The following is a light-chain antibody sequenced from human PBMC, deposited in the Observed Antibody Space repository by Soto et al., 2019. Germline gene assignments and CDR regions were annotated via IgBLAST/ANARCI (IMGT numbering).Light chain of an antibody. CDR3: RQYGSTPPKT. Sequence: VLTQSPGTLSLSPGERATLSCRARQSFSNDYLAWYQQPPGQAPRLLIYGASTRATDGPDRFSGSGAAAAFTPSISSLQPEDFAVYYGRQYGSTPPKTFGQGTKVDI. V-gene: IGKV3-20*01. CDR1: QSFSNDY. CDR2: GAS. J-gene: IGKJ1*01.